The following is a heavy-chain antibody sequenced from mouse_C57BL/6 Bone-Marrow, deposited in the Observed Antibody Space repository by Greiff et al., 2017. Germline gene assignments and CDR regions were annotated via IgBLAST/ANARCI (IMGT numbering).Heavy chain of an antibody. V-gene: IGHV5-4*03. CDR3: ARGRYSNFYFDY. CDR1: GFTFSSYA. J-gene: IGHJ2*01. D-gene: IGHD2-5*01. Sequence: EVKLMESGGGLVKPGGSLKLSCAASGFTFSSYAMSWVRQTPEKRLEWVATISDGGGYTYYPDNVKGRFTISRDNAKNNLYLQMSHLKSEDTAMYYCARGRYSNFYFDYWGQGTTLTVSS. CDR2: ISDGGGYT.